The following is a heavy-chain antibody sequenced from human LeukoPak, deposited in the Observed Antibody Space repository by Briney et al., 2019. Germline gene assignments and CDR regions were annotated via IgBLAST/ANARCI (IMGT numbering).Heavy chain of an antibody. CDR2: INPSGGGT. CDR1: GYTSASYY. D-gene: IGHD3-16*01. Sequence: WASVKVSCKASGYTSASYYMHWVRQAPGQGLEWMGIINPSGGGTSYAQKFQGRVTMTRDTSTSTVYMELSSLRSEDTAVYYCARDDLGGPPHFDYWGQGTLVTVSS. CDR3: ARDDLGGPPHFDY. J-gene: IGHJ4*02. V-gene: IGHV1-46*01.